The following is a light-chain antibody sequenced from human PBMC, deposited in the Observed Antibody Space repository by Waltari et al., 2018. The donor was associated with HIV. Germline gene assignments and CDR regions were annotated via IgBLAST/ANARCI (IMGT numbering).Light chain of an antibody. Sequence: DIVMSQSPLSLAVTPGEPASISCKSTQSLLQTNTYNYLDWYLQKPGQSPKLLLYLGSARASGGPDRFSGRGSGTDFTLEITRVEAEDVGVYYCMQALQTPYTFGQGTNLDI. J-gene: IGKJ2*01. CDR1: QSLLQTNTYNY. CDR3: MQALQTPYT. V-gene: IGKV2-28*01. CDR2: LGS.